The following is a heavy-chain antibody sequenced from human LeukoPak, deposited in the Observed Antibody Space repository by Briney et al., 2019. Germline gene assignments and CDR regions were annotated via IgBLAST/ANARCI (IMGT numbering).Heavy chain of an antibody. CDR3: ARDLYLWYFDY. D-gene: IGHD2/OR15-2a*01. J-gene: IGHJ4*02. Sequence: GGSLRLSCAASGFTFSSYGMHWVCQAPGKGLKWVAVISYDGSNKYYADSVRGRFTISRDISKNTLFLQMNSLRAEDTAVYYCARDLYLWYFDYWGQGTLVTVSS. CDR1: GFTFSSYG. V-gene: IGHV3-30*03. CDR2: ISYDGSNK.